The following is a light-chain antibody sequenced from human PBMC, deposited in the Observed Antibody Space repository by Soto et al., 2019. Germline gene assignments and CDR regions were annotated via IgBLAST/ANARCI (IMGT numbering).Light chain of an antibody. J-gene: IGLJ2*01. CDR2: DVT. Sequence: QSVLTQPRSVSGSPGQSVTISCTGTSSDVGGYNYVSWYQQHPGKAPKLLIYDVTKWPSGVPDRFSGSKSGNTASLTISGLQAEDEADYHCCSYAGSNTVVFGGGTKVTVL. CDR1: SSDVGGYNY. V-gene: IGLV2-11*01. CDR3: CSYAGSNTVV.